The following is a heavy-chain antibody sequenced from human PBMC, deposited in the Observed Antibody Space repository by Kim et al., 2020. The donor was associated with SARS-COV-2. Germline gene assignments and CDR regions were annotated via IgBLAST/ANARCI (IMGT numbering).Heavy chain of an antibody. D-gene: IGHD6-13*01. CDR1: GFTFSSYW. CDR2: INFDGSST. CDR3: ASMPTGIAAAGYGMDV. V-gene: IGHV3-74*01. Sequence: GGSLRLSCAASGFTFSSYWMHWVRQAPGKGLVWVSRINFDGSSTNYADSVKGRFTISRDNAKNTLYLQMNSLRAEDTAVYYCASMPTGIAAAGYGMDVWGQGTTVTVSS. J-gene: IGHJ6*02.